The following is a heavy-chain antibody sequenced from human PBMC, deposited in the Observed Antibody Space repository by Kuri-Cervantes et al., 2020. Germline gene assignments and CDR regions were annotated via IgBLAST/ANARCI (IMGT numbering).Heavy chain of an antibody. D-gene: IGHD3-3*01. CDR2: IYYSGST. J-gene: IGHJ6*02. CDR3: ARTEGREGNDFWSGYYYYYYYGMDV. V-gene: IGHV4-59*01. CDR1: GGSISSYY. Sequence: SETLSLTCTVSGGSISSYYWSWIRQPAGKGLEWIGYIYYSGSTNYNPSLKSRVTISVDTSKNQFSLKLSSVTAADTAVYYCARTEGREGNDFWSGYYYYYYYGMDVWGQGTTVTVSS.